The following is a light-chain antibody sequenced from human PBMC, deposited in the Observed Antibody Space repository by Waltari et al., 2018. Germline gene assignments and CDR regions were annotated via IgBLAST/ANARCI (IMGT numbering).Light chain of an antibody. V-gene: IGKV3-11*01. J-gene: IGKJ4*01. CDR3: QQRSNWQLT. Sequence: EIVLTQSPATLSLSPVDRATISCRASQSFRSPLSWYQQKPGQAPRLLIYDASNRATGIPARYSGSGSGTDFTLTISSLEPEDFSVYYCQQRSNWQLTFGGGTKVEIK. CDR2: DAS. CDR1: QSFRSP.